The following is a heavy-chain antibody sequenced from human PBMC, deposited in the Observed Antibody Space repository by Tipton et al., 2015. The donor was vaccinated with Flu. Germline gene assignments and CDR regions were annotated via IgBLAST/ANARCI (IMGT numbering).Heavy chain of an antibody. D-gene: IGHD2-15*01. CDR3: ARVVCSGGSCYSGDKYGMDV. J-gene: IGHJ6*02. CDR2: IFYSGST. Sequence: TLSLTCNVSGGSFSSFYWSWVRQFPGKGLQWIGYIFYSGSTNYNPSLKSRVTISVDTSENQFSLKLTSVTAADTAVYYCARVVCSGGSCYSGDKYGMDVWGQGTTVTVSS. V-gene: IGHV4-59*01. CDR1: GGSFSSFY.